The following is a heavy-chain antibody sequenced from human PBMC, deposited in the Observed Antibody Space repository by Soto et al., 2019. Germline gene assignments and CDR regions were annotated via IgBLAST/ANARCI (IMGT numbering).Heavy chain of an antibody. D-gene: IGHD4-17*01. Sequence: GGSLRLSCAASGFTFSSYGMHWVRQAPGKGLEWVAVIWYDGSNKYYADSVKGRFTISRDNSKNTLDLQMNSLRAEDTAVYYCVRDGDYGEEKDAFDIWGQGTMVTVSS. CDR2: IWYDGSNK. CDR1: GFTFSSYG. J-gene: IGHJ3*02. V-gene: IGHV3-33*01. CDR3: VRDGDYGEEKDAFDI.